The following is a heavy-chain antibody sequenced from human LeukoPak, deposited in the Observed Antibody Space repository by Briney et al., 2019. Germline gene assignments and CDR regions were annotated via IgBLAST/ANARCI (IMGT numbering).Heavy chain of an antibody. J-gene: IGHJ4*02. CDR1: GYTFTSYA. Sequence: ASVKVSCKASGYTFTSYAMHWVRQAPGQRLEWMGWINAGNGNTKYSQKFQGRVTITADESTSTAYMELSSLRSEDTAVYYCARENYDYVWGGYWGQGTLVTVSS. D-gene: IGHD3-16*01. CDR2: INAGNGNT. CDR3: ARENYDYVWGGY. V-gene: IGHV1-3*01.